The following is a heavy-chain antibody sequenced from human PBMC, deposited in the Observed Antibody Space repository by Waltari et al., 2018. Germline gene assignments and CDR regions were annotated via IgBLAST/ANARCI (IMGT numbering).Heavy chain of an antibody. D-gene: IGHD3-3*01. CDR3: ARSYDFWSGYPLHY. CDR2: IAYSGST. Sequence: QVQLQESGPGLVKPSETLSLICSVSGDSITNYYWSWVRQPPGKGLEWIGYIAYSGSTRYNPSLKSQATISVDTSKKQFSLRLGSVTAADTAIYYCARSYDFWSGYPLHYWGQGTLVTVSS. CDR1: GDSITNYY. J-gene: IGHJ4*02. V-gene: IGHV4-59*01.